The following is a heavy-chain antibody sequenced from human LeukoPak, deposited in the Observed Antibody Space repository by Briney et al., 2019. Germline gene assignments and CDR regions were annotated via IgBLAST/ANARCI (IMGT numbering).Heavy chain of an antibody. D-gene: IGHD6-13*01. CDR3: ARGYGSSWSDAFDI. CDR2: ISSSGSTI. J-gene: IGHJ3*02. V-gene: IGHV3-48*03. Sequence: QPGGSLRLSCAASGFTFSSYEMNWVRQAPGKGLEWVSYISSSGSTIYYADSVKGRFTISRDNAKNSLYLQMNSLRAEDTAVYYCARGYGSSWSDAFDIWGQGTMVTVSS. CDR1: GFTFSSYE.